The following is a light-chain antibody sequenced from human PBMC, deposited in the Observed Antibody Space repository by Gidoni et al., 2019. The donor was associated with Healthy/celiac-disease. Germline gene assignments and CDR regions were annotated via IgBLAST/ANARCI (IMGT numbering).Light chain of an antibody. J-gene: IGKJ4*01. CDR1: QSVSSY. Sequence: EIVLTQSPATLFLSPGERATLSCRASQSVSSYLAWYQQKPGQAPRLLIYDASNRATGIPARFSGSGSGTDFTLTISSLEPEDFAVYYCQQRSNWPPTFXGXTKVEIK. CDR2: DAS. V-gene: IGKV3-11*01. CDR3: QQRSNWPPT.